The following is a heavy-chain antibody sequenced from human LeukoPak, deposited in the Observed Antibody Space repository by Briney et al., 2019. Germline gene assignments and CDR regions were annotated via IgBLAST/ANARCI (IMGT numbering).Heavy chain of an antibody. CDR2: INPNSGDT. D-gene: IGHD4-17*01. Sequence: ASVKVSCKASGYTFTAYFMHWVRQAPGQGLEWMGWINPNSGDTEFAQKFQGRVTMTRDTSISTAYMELSRLRSDDTAVYYCARDTYTTVTAMDVWGKGTTVIDSS. V-gene: IGHV1-2*02. CDR1: GYTFTAYF. CDR3: ARDTYTTVTAMDV. J-gene: IGHJ6*03.